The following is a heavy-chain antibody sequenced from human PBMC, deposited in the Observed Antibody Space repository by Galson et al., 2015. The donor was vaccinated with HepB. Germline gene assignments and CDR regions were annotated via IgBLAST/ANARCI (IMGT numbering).Heavy chain of an antibody. CDR1: GFTFSSYS. CDR2: ISSSSSTI. CDR3: ASLQVGMGDY. J-gene: IGHJ4*02. D-gene: IGHD2-21*01. Sequence: SLRLSCAASGFTFSSYSMNWVRQAPGKGLEWVSYISSSSSTIYYADSVKGRFTISRDNTKNSLYLQMNSLRDEDTAVYYCASLQVGMGDYWGQGTLVTVSS. V-gene: IGHV3-48*02.